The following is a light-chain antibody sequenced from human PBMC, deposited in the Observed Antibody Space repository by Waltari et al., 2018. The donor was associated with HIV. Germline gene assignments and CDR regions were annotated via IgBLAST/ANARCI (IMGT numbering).Light chain of an antibody. V-gene: IGLV2-14*01. J-gene: IGLJ2*01. CDR3: SSYTTSGIVV. CDR2: EVT. Sequence: HSALAQPASVPGSPGQSVIISCTGSKSDIGYSNYVSWYQHQSGRAPKALIYEVTSRPSGISSRFSGSKSGNTAFLTISGLQIDDEGDYFCSSYTTSGIVVFGGGTKVTVL. CDR1: KSDIGYSNY.